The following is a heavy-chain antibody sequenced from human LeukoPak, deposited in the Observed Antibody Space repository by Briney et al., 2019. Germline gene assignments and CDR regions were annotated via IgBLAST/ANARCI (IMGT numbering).Heavy chain of an antibody. V-gene: IGHV3-9*01. CDR1: GFTFNDYA. CDR2: ISWNSGSI. J-gene: IGHJ4*02. D-gene: IGHD3-22*01. CDR3: AKGGDSSGYYSDY. Sequence: PGGSLRLSCAASGFTFNDYAMHWVRQAPGKGPEWVSGISWNSGSIGYADSVKGRFTISRDNAKNSLYLQMNSLRAEDTALCYCAKGGDSSGYYSDYWGQGTLVTVSS.